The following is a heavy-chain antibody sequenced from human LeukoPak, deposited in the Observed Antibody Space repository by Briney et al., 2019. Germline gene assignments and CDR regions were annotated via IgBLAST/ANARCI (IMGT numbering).Heavy chain of an antibody. CDR3: SRARWYSSDY. J-gene: IGHJ4*02. Sequence: GGSLRLSCAASGFTFSSHGMNWVRQAPGKGLEWVSGITGSGGNRYYADSVKGRFTISRDNSKNTLYLQMNSLRAEDTAVYYCSRARWYSSDYWGQGTLVTVSS. CDR1: GFTFSSHG. CDR2: ITGSGGNR. D-gene: IGHD5-24*01. V-gene: IGHV3-23*01.